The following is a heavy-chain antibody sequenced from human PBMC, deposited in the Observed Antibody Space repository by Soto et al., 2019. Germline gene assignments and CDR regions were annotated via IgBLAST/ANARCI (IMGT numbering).Heavy chain of an antibody. V-gene: IGHV3-30*18. D-gene: IGHD3-10*01. CDR1: GFTFSSYG. CDR2: ISYDGSNK. J-gene: IGHJ3*02. CDR3: AKAGGYYTPKSAFDI. Sequence: GGSLRLSCAASGFTFSSYGMHWVRQAPGKGLEWVAVISYDGSNKYYADSVKGRFTISRDNSKNTLYLQMNSLRAEDTAVYYCAKAGGYYTPKSAFDIWGQGTMVTVSS.